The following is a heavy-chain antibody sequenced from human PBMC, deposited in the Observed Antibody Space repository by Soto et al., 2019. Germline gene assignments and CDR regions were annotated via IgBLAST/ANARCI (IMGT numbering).Heavy chain of an antibody. D-gene: IGHD6-19*01. Sequence: QVQLVESGGGVVQPGRSLRLSCAASGFTFSSYGMHWVRQAPGKGLEWVAVISYDGSNKYYADSVKGRFTISRDNSKNTLYLQMNSLRAEDTAVYYCAKESIHSSGWFYFQHWGQGTLVTVSS. CDR2: ISYDGSNK. CDR3: AKESIHSSGWFYFQH. CDR1: GFTFSSYG. V-gene: IGHV3-30*18. J-gene: IGHJ1*01.